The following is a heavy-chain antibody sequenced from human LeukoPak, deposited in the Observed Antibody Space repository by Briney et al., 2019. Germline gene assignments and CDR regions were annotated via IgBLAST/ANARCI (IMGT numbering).Heavy chain of an antibody. Sequence: PSETLSLTCTVSGGSVSSGSYYWSWIRQPPGKGLEWIGYIYYGGSTNYNPSLKSRVTISVDTSKNQFSLKLSSVTAADTAVYYCAREGVYDAFDIWGQGTMVTVSS. CDR3: AREGVYDAFDI. CDR1: GGSVSSGSYY. J-gene: IGHJ3*02. D-gene: IGHD6-13*01. V-gene: IGHV4-61*01. CDR2: IYYGGST.